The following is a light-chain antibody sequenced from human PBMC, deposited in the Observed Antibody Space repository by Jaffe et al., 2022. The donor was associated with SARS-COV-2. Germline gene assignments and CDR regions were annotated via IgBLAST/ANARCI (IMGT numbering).Light chain of an antibody. J-gene: IGLJ3*02. CDR1: TSNIGAGYD. CDR2: GNS. Sequence: QSVLTQPPSVSGAPGQRVTISCTGSTSNIGAGYDVHWYQKFPGTAPKLLIFGNSNRPSGVPDRFSGSKSGTSASLAITGLQTEDEADYYCQSYDSSLGGLVFGGGTKLTVL. V-gene: IGLV1-40*01. CDR3: QSYDSSLGGLV.